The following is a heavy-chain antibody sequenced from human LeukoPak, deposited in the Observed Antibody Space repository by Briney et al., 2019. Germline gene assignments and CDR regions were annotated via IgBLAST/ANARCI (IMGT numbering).Heavy chain of an antibody. Sequence: SETLSLTCTVSGGSISSYYWGWIRQPPGKGLQWIGTISYSGSTSYNPSLKSRVTISVDTSKNQFSLKLSSVTAADTAVYYCARLPELVDAFDIWGQGTMVTVSS. V-gene: IGHV4-39*01. CDR3: ARLPELVDAFDI. J-gene: IGHJ3*02. CDR2: ISYSGST. CDR1: GGSISSYY. D-gene: IGHD1-14*01.